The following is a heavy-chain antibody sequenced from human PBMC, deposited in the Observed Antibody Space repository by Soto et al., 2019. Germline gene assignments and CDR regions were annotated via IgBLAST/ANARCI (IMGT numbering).Heavy chain of an antibody. J-gene: IGHJ4*02. D-gene: IGHD5-18*01. V-gene: IGHV1-69*06. CDR2: IIPIFGTA. Sequence: ASVKVSCKASGGTFSSYAISWVRQAPGQGLEWMGGIIPIFGTANYAQKFQGRVTITADKSTSTAYMELSSLRSEDTAVYYCARAGYSYGYLVYWGQGTLVTVSS. CDR3: ARAGYSYGYLVY. CDR1: GGTFSSYA.